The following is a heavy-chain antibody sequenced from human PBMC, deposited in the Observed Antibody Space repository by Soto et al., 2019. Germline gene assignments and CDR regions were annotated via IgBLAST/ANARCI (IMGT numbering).Heavy chain of an antibody. J-gene: IGHJ6*02. Sequence: GGSLRLSCAASGFAFSNYWMTWVRQAPGKGLEWVANIQQDGSEKQYVDSVKGRFTVSRGNVKNLVYLQMNSLRADDTAVYYCGRYCSGVRCESWFASWYSGLDVWGQGTTVTVSS. D-gene: IGHD2-15*01. CDR2: IQQDGSEK. V-gene: IGHV3-7*03. CDR1: GFAFSNYW. CDR3: GRYCSGVRCESWFASWYSGLDV.